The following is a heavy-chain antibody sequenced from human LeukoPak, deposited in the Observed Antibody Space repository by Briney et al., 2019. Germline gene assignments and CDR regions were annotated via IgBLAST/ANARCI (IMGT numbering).Heavy chain of an antibody. D-gene: IGHD6-19*01. Sequence: SETLSLTCAVYGGSFSGYYWSWIRQPPGKGLEWIGKISRSGNTNYNPSLKSRVTISVDTSKNQFSLKLSSVTAADTGVYYCARESSSGFYFHYWGQGALVTVSS. CDR3: ARESSSGFYFHY. CDR2: ISRSGNT. V-gene: IGHV4-34*01. J-gene: IGHJ4*02. CDR1: GGSFSGYY.